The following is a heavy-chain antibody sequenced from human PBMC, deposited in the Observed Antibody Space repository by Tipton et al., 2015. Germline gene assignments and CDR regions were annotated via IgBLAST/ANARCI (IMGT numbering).Heavy chain of an antibody. J-gene: IGHJ4*02. CDR2: TYYRSKWSKWYN. D-gene: IGHD3-16*01. CDR1: GDSVSSNSAT. Sequence: PGLVKPSQTLSLTCAISGDSVSSNSATWNWIRQSPSRGLEWLGRTYYRSKWSKWYNDYALSVKSRLTINPDTSKNQFSLQLNSVTPDDTAVYYCAREVSLDSTHVCFDHWGQGSLVTVSS. V-gene: IGHV6-1*01. CDR3: AREVSLDSTHVCFDH.